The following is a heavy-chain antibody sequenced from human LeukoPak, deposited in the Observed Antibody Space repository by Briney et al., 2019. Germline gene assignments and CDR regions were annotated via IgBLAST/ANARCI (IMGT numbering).Heavy chain of an antibody. CDR2: INPNSGGT. CDR1: GYTFTGYY. Sequence: ASVKVSCKASGYTFTGYYMHWVRQAPGQGLEWMGWINPNSGGTNYAQKFQGRVTMTRDTSISTAYMELSRLRSDDTAVYYCARGYTVYYYYYMDVWGKGTAVTISS. CDR3: ARGYTVYYYYYMDV. J-gene: IGHJ6*03. V-gene: IGHV1-2*02. D-gene: IGHD1-1*01.